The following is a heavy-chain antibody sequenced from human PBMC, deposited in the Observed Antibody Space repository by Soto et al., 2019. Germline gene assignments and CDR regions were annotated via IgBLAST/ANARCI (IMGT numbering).Heavy chain of an antibody. J-gene: IGHJ4*02. Sequence: PSETLSLTCTVSGGSISSGGYYWSWIRQHPGKGLEWIGYIYYSGSTYYNPSLKGRVTISVDTSKNQFSLKLSAVTAADTALYYCARALSYYDFWPPGDYWGRGTLVTVSS. V-gene: IGHV4-31*03. D-gene: IGHD3-3*01. CDR1: GGSISSGGYY. CDR3: ARALSYYDFWPPGDY. CDR2: IYYSGST.